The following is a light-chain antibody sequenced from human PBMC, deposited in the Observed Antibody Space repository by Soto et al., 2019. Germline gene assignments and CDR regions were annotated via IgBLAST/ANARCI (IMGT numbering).Light chain of an antibody. CDR3: SSYTSSSTLVV. J-gene: IGLJ3*02. V-gene: IGLV2-14*01. CDR2: EVT. CDR1: SSDIGGYNY. Sequence: QSALTQPASVSGSPGQSITISCTGTSSDIGGYNYVSWYQQHPGKAPKLMIYEVTNRPSGVSNRFSGSKSAYTASLTISGLQAEDEADYYCSSYTSSSTLVVFGGGTQLTVL.